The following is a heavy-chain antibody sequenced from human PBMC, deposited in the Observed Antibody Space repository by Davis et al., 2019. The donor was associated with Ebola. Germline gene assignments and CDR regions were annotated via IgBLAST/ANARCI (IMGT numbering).Heavy chain of an antibody. CDR1: GGYISSSSYY. J-gene: IGHJ5*02. V-gene: IGHV4-61*05. Sequence: MPSETLSLTCTVSGGYISSSSYYWGWIRQPPGKGLEWIGYIYYSGSTNYNPSLKSRVTISVDTSKNQFSLKLSSVTAADTAVYYCARAYYWFDPWGQGTLVTVSS. CDR2: IYYSGST. CDR3: ARAYYWFDP. D-gene: IGHD2-21*01.